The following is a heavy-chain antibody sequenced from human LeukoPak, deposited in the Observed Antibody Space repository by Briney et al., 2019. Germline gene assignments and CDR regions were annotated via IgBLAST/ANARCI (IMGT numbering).Heavy chain of an antibody. CDR1: GGSFSGYY. J-gene: IGHJ3*01. CDR3: ASFDYDSSGQSDH. V-gene: IGHV4-34*01. D-gene: IGHD3-22*01. CDR2: INHSGTT. Sequence: SETLSLTCAVYGGSFSGYYWSWLRQPPGKGVEGMGEINHSGTTNYNPSLKSRFTISVDTSKNQFSLKLSSVTAADTAVYYCASFDYDSSGQSDHWGQGTMVTVSS.